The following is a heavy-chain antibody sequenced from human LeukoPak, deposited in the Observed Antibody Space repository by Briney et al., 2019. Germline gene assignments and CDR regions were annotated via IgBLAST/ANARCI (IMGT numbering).Heavy chain of an antibody. D-gene: IGHD5-18*01. CDR1: GFTFSDYY. V-gene: IGHV3-11*04. CDR3: ASRTSYGTSDY. CDR2: ISSSGSTI. J-gene: IGHJ4*02. Sequence: PGGSLRLSCAASGFTFSDYYMSWIRQAPGKGLEWVSYISSSGSTIYYADSVKGRFTFSRDNAKNSLYLQMNSLRAEDTAVYYCASRTSYGTSDYWGQGTLVTVSS.